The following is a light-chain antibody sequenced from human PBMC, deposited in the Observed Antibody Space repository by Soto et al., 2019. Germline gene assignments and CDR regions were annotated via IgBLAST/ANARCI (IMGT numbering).Light chain of an antibody. V-gene: IGLV2-23*02. CDR2: EVS. CDR1: SSDVGRYNL. CDR3: CSYAGSTTYVV. J-gene: IGLJ2*01. Sequence: QSALTQPASVSGSPGQSITISCTGTSSDVGRYNLVSWYQQHPGKAPKLIIYEVSKWPSGVSNRFSGSKSGNTAALTISGLQAEDEADYYCCSYAGSTTYVVFGGGTKVTV.